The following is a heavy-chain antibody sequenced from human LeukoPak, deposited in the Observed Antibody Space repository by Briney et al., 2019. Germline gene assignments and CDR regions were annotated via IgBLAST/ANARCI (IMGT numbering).Heavy chain of an antibody. J-gene: IGHJ5*02. V-gene: IGHV3-48*01. CDR1: GFTFSSYA. Sequence: PGGSLRLSCAASGFTFSSYAMSWVRQAPGKGLDWVSYISSTSSTIYYTDSLKGRFTISRDNAKNSLYLQMNSLRVEDTAVYYCARVVSSWQRNWFDPWGQGTLVTVSS. D-gene: IGHD6-13*01. CDR2: ISSTSSTI. CDR3: ARVVSSWQRNWFDP.